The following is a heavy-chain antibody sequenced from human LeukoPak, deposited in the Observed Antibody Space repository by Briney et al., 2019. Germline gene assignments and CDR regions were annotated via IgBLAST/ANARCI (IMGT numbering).Heavy chain of an antibody. D-gene: IGHD6-19*01. V-gene: IGHV1-46*03. CDR3: ARVRQQWLTIDY. CDR2: INPSGGST. CDR1: GYTFTSYY. Sequence: ASVKVSCKASGYTFTSYYMHWVRQAPGQGLEWMGIINPSGGSTSYAQKFQGRVTMTGDTSTSTVYMELSSLRSEDTAVYYCARVRQQWLTIDYWGQGTLVTVSS. J-gene: IGHJ4*02.